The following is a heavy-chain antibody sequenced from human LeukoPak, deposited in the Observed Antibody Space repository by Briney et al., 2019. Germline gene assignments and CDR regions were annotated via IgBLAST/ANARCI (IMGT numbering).Heavy chain of an antibody. CDR1: GFTFSSYA. D-gene: IGHD6-6*01. J-gene: IGHJ1*01. V-gene: IGHV3-23*01. Sequence: PGGSLRLSCAASGFTFSSYAMSWVRQAPGRGLEWVSAISGSGGSTYYADSVKGRFTISRDNSKNTLYLQMNSLRAEDTAVYYCAKDPAARPQYFQHWGQGTLVTVSS. CDR2: ISGSGGST. CDR3: AKDPAARPQYFQH.